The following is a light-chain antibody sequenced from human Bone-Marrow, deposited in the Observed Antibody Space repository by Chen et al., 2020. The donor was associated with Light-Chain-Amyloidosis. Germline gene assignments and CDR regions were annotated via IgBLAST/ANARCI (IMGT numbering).Light chain of an antibody. J-gene: IGLJ2*01. CDR2: RDT. V-gene: IGLV3-25*03. CDR1: DLPTKY. Sequence: SHELTQPPSVSVSPGQPARSNCTGDDLPTKYAYWYQQKPGQAPVLVIHRDTERPSGISERFSGSSSGTTATLTISGVQAEDEADYHCQSADSSGTYEEIFGGGTKLTVL. CDR3: QSADSSGTYEEI.